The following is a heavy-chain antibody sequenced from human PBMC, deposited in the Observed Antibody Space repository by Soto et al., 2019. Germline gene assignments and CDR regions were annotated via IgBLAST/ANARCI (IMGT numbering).Heavy chain of an antibody. CDR2: INPSGGST. Sequence: ASVKVSCKASGYTFTNYYIHWVRQAPGQGLEWMGIINPSGGSTSYAQKFQGRVTMTRDTSTSTVDMDLGSLRSEDTAVYYCARGGVGATGYYYYYYGMDVWGQ. CDR1: GYTFTNYY. CDR3: ARGGVGATGYYYYYYGMDV. V-gene: IGHV1-46*01. D-gene: IGHD1-26*01. J-gene: IGHJ6*02.